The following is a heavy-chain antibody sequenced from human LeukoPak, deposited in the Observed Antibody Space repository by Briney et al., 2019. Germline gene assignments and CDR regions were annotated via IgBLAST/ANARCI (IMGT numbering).Heavy chain of an antibody. CDR2: IIPIFGTA. CDR3: ASVVTGERNSHFDY. J-gene: IGHJ4*02. CDR1: GGTFSSYA. Sequence: SVKVSCKASGGTFSSYAISWVRQAPGQGLEWMGGIIPIFGTANYAQKFQGRVAITADESTSTAYMELSSLRSEDTAVYYCASVVTGERNSHFDYWGQGTLVTVSS. D-gene: IGHD7-27*01. V-gene: IGHV1-69*13.